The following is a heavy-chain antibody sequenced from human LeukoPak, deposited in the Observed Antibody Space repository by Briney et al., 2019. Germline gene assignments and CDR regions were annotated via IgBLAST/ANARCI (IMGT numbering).Heavy chain of an antibody. CDR2: ISYDGNNE. CDR1: AFTFSNYA. V-gene: IGHV3-30-3*01. J-gene: IGHJ4*02. Sequence: PGGSLRLSCADSAFTFSNYAIHWVRQAPGKGLEWVAVISYDGNNEFYADSVKGRFTISRDNSKNTVYLQMNSLRAEDTAVYYCAKVGYDFWSGYWVDYWGQGTLVTVSS. CDR3: AKVGYDFWSGYWVDY. D-gene: IGHD3-3*01.